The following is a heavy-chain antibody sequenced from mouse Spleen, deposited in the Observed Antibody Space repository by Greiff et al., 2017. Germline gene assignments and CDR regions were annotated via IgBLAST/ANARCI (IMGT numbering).Heavy chain of an antibody. J-gene: IGHJ1*01. CDR2: IYPRDGST. D-gene: IGHD2-13*01. CDR3: AREGNYGDRYWYFDV. CDR1: GYTFTSYD. Sequence: QVQLKQSGPELVKPGASVKLPCKASGYTFTSYDINWVKQRPGQGLEWIGWIYPRDGSTKYNEKFKGKATLTVDTSSSTAYMELHSLTSEDSAVYFCAREGNYGDRYWYFDVWGAGTTVTVSS. V-gene: IGHV1-85*01.